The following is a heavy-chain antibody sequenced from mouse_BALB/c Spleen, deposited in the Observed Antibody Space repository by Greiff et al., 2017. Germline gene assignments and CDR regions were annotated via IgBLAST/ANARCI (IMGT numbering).Heavy chain of an antibody. V-gene: IGHV5-6*03. CDR3: AVYYFDY. CDR1: GFTFSSYG. J-gene: IGHJ2*01. Sequence: EVKLVESGGGLVQPGGSRKLSCAASGFTFSSYGMSWVRQTPDKRLEWVATISSGGSYTYYPDSVKGRFTISRDNAKNTLYLQMSSLKSEDTAMYYCAVYYFDYWGQGTTLTVSS. CDR2: ISSGGSYT.